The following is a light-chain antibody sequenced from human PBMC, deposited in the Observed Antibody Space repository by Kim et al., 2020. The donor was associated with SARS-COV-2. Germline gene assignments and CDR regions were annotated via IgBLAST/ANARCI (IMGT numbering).Light chain of an antibody. CDR1: QSFTSK. CDR3: QQYYSWPLT. Sequence: VSPRDSATRSCRASQSFTSKFAWFQQNPGRAPRLLIYDTSARATGIPARFSGSGSGTEFTLTISSLQSEDFAVYYCQQYYSWPLTFGGGTKVDIK. CDR2: DTS. J-gene: IGKJ4*01. V-gene: IGKV3-15*01.